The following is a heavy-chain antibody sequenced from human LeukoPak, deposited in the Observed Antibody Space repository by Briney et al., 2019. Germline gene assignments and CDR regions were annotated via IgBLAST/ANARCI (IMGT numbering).Heavy chain of an antibody. CDR3: ASGGSTRVFDY. J-gene: IGHJ4*02. CDR1: GGSISSSSYY. CDR2: ISYSGST. D-gene: IGHD2-2*01. V-gene: IGHV4-39*01. Sequence: PSETLSLTCTVSGGSISSSSYYWGWIRQPPGKGLEWIGSISYSGSTYYNPSIKSRVTISVDTSKNQFSLKLSSVTAADTAVYYCASGGSTRVFDYWGQGTLVTVSS.